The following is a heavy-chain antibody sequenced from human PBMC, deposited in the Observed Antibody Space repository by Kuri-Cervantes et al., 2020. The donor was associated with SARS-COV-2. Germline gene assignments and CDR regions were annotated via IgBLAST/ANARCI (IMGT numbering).Heavy chain of an antibody. CDR2: ISGSGGST. V-gene: IGHV3-23*01. D-gene: IGHD6-13*01. J-gene: IGHJ4*02. CDR3: ARKGGVYSSSCLDY. CDR1: GFTFSSYA. Sequence: GESLKISCAASGFTFSSYAVSWVRQAPGEGLEWVSAISGSGGSTYYADSVKGRFTISRDNSKNTLYLQMNSLRAEDTAVYYCARKGGVYSSSCLDYWGQGTLVTVSS.